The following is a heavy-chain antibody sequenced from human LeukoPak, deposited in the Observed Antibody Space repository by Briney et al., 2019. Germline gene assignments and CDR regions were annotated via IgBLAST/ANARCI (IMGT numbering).Heavy chain of an antibody. Sequence: GASVKVSCKASGGTFSSYAISWVRQAPGQGLEWMGGIIPIFGTANYAQKFQGRVTITTDESTSTAYMELSSLRSEDTAVYYCAGPGDSSGYYSTGGYFDYWGQGTLVTVSS. CDR1: GGTFSSYA. CDR2: IIPIFGTA. D-gene: IGHD3-22*01. CDR3: AGPGDSSGYYSTGGYFDY. V-gene: IGHV1-69*05. J-gene: IGHJ4*02.